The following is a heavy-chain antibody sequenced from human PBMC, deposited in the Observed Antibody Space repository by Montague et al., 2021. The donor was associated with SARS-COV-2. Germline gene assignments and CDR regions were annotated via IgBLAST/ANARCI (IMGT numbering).Heavy chain of an antibody. J-gene: IGHJ4*02. Sequence: SLRLSCAASGFTFINSPMSWVRQAPGKGLEWVSIIYGGETNTFFAGSVKGRFSMSRDNTGNTVSLQMNNLRADDTAIYYCAKVLYYDNSGGVFDSWSQGALVTVSS. CDR2: IYGGETNT. V-gene: IGHV3-23*03. CDR1: GFTFINSP. CDR3: AKVLYYDNSGGVFDS. D-gene: IGHD3-22*01.